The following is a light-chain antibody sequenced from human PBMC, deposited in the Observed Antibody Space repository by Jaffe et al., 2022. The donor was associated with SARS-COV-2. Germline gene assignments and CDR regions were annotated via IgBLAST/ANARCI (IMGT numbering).Light chain of an antibody. CDR2: STD. V-gene: IGLV8-61*01. CDR1: SGSVSTTFY. J-gene: IGLJ3*02. CDR3: VLYMGSGISV. Sequence: QTVVTQEPSFSVSPGGTVTLTCGLNSGSVSTTFYPSWYQQTPGQAPRTLIYSTDSRSSGVPDRFSGSILGNKAALTITGAQADDESHYYCVLYMGSGISVFGGGTKLTVL.